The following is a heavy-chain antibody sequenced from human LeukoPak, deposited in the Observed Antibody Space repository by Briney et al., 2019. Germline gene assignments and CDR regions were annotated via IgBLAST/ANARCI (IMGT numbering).Heavy chain of an antibody. D-gene: IGHD3-9*01. CDR1: GFNFSSYA. J-gene: IGHJ4*02. V-gene: IGHV3-23*01. Sequence: GGSLRLSCAASGFNFSSYAMNWVRQAPGKGLEWVAGISSGDRTFQEESVKGRFTIARDRSKDTLYLQMNSLRAEDTAVYYCAKDATASPYFHWFDNWGQGTQVIVSS. CDR3: AKDATASPYFHWFDN. CDR2: ISSGDRT.